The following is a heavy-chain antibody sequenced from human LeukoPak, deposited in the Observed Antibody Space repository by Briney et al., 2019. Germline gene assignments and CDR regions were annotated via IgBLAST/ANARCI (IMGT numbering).Heavy chain of an antibody. CDR1: GFTFSSYA. Sequence: PVRSLRLSCAPSGFTFSSYAMSAVSQAPGERLECVSAIRGSGGSTYYADTVKARFTISRYNSKNTLYPQMTSLRADDTAVQYPPKNPLRRKWQLLRTEYNWFDPWGQGTLVTVSS. CDR2: IRGSGGST. J-gene: IGHJ5*02. D-gene: IGHD1-26*01. V-gene: IGHV3-23*01. CDR3: PKNPLRRKWQLLRTEYNWFDP.